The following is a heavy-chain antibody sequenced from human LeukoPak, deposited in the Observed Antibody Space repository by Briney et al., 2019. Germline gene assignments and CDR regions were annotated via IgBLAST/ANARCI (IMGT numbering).Heavy chain of an antibody. V-gene: IGHV4-39*01. CDR1: GGSITTSSYY. D-gene: IGHD2-2*01. Sequence: SETLSLTCTVSGGSITTSSYYWGWIRQPPGKGLEWIGIIYYSGSTYYNPSHKGRVTISVDTSKNQFSLKLSSVTAADTAVYYCARAIRARYFDLWGRSTLVTVSS. CDR3: ARAIRARYFDL. J-gene: IGHJ2*01. CDR2: IYYSGST.